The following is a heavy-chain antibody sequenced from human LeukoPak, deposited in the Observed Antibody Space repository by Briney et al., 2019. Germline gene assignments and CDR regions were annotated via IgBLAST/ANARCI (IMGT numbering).Heavy chain of an antibody. CDR3: AKDRKYSSSWYWLDY. CDR2: IWYDGVSK. Sequence: PGGSLRLSCAASGFTFNSYAMHWVRQAPGKGLEWVAVIWYDGVSKYYADSVKGRFTISRDNSESTLYLQMNSLRDEDTAVYYCAKDRKYSSSWYWLDYWGQGTLVTVSS. J-gene: IGHJ4*02. D-gene: IGHD6-13*01. V-gene: IGHV3-33*06. CDR1: GFTFNSYA.